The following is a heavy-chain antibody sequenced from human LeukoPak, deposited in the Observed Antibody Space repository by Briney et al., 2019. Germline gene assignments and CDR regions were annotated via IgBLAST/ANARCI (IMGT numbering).Heavy chain of an antibody. D-gene: IGHD2-8*01. CDR1: GDSITSGDAY. Sequence: SEPLSLTCSVSGDSITSGDAYWTWVRQPAGRGLEWIGLIYTSGSTKYNPSLKSRITMSLDTSKNKTSLQLNSVTAADTAVYYGAREHGHWAQGTLVTVSS. J-gene: IGHJ4*02. CDR2: IYTSGST. V-gene: IGHV4-61*02. CDR3: AREHGH.